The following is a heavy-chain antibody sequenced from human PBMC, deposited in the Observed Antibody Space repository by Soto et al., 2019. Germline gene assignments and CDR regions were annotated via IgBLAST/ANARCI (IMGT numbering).Heavy chain of an antibody. J-gene: IGHJ6*02. CDR1: GGSISSYY. CDR2: IYYSGST. D-gene: IGHD3-22*01. Sequence: LLQLPETLSLTCTVSGGSISSYYWSWIRQPPGKGLEWIGYIYYSGSTNYNPSLKSRVTISVDTSKNQFSLKLSSVTAADTAVYYCARDAPYYYDSSGYYYSYYYYYGMDVWGQGTTVTVSS. V-gene: IGHV4-59*01. CDR3: ARDAPYYYDSSGYYYSYYYYYGMDV.